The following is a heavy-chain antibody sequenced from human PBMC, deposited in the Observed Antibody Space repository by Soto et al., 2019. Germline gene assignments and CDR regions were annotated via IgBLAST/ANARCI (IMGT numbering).Heavy chain of an antibody. CDR2: IFSNDEK. J-gene: IGHJ5*02. Sequence: QVTLKESGPVLVKPTETLTLTCTVSGFSLSNTRIGVSWIRQPPGKALEWLAHIFSNDEKSYSTSLKSRLTISKDTSKSQVVLSMTNMDPVDTATDYCTRIEKGSATYTWGQGTLVTVSS. V-gene: IGHV2-26*01. CDR1: GFSLSNTRIG. CDR3: TRIEKGSATYT. D-gene: IGHD3-10*01.